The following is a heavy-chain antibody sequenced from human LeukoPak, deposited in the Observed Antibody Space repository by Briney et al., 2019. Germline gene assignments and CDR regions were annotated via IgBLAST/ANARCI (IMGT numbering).Heavy chain of an antibody. Sequence: SETLSLTCTVSGYSISSGYYWGWIRQPPGKGLEWIGYIYYSGSTNYNPSLKSRVTISVDTSKNQFSLKLSSVTAADTAVYYCVREWGAVGPINYWGQGTLVTVSS. CDR1: GYSISSGYY. CDR2: IYYSGST. D-gene: IGHD3-16*01. J-gene: IGHJ4*02. V-gene: IGHV4-61*01. CDR3: VREWGAVGPINY.